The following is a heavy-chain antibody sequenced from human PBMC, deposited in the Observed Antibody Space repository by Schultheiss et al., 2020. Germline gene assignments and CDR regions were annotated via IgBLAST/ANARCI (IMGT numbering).Heavy chain of an antibody. J-gene: IGHJ4*02. V-gene: IGHV3-30*02. Sequence: GGSLRLSCAASGFTFSSYIIHWVRQAPGKGLEWVANIKQDGSEKYYADSVKGRFTISRDNSKNTLYLQMNSLRAEDTAVYYCARGTRCSSTSCYISGGFGYWGQGTLVTVSS. CDR2: IKQDGSEK. CDR1: GFTFSSYI. CDR3: ARGTRCSSTSCYISGGFGY. D-gene: IGHD2-2*02.